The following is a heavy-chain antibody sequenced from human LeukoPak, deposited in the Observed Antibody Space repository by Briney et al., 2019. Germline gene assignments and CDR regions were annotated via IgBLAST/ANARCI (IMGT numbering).Heavy chain of an antibody. V-gene: IGHV3-33*06. J-gene: IGHJ4*02. CDR3: AKDFGYSSPIDY. CDR1: GFTFSSYG. CDR2: IWYDGSDK. D-gene: IGHD6-13*01. Sequence: GRSLRLSCAASGFTFSSYGMHWVRQGPGKGLEWVAVIWYDGSDKYYADSVKGRFTIPRDNSKNTLYLQMNSLRAEDTAVYYCAKDFGYSSPIDYWGQGTLVTVSS.